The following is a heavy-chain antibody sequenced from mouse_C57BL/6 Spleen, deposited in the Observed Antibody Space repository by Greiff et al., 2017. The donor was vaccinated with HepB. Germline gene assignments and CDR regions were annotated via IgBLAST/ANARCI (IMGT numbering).Heavy chain of an antibody. Sequence: EVKLVESGGGLVKPGGSLKLSCAASGFTFSDYGMHWVRQAPEKGLEWVAYISSGSSTIYYADTVKGRFTISRDNAKNTLFLQMTSLRSEDTAMYYCASWGYFGPLYYFDYGGQGTTLTVSS. J-gene: IGHJ2*01. V-gene: IGHV5-17*01. CDR2: ISSGSSTI. CDR3: ASWGYFGPLYYFDY. D-gene: IGHD1-1*01. CDR1: GFTFSDYG.